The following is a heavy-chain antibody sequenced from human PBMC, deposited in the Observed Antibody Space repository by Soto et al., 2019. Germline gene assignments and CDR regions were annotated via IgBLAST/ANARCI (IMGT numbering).Heavy chain of an antibody. J-gene: IGHJ6*02. Sequence: QVQLQESGPGLVKPSETLSLTCNVSGGSVRSGTHYWTWIRQAPGRGLEWVGYIHYSGSSNYNPSLKSRVTMSVDTSKNHFSLRLNSVTAGDTAVYYCARCVWNYNSDFNYGMDVWGQGTTVTASS. D-gene: IGHD1-7*01. CDR3: ARCVWNYNSDFNYGMDV. CDR1: GGSVRSGTHY. CDR2: IHYSGSS. V-gene: IGHV4-61*03.